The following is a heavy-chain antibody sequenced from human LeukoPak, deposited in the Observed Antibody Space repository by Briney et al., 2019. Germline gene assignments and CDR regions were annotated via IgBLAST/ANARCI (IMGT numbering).Heavy chain of an antibody. V-gene: IGHV3-21*04. CDR1: GFTFSSYS. CDR2: ISSSSSYI. J-gene: IGHJ3*02. D-gene: IGHD6-13*01. Sequence: GGSLRLSCAASGFTFSSYSMNWVRQAPGKGLEWVSSISSSSSYIYYADSVKGRFTISRDNAKNSLYLQMNSLRAEDTAVYFCARVGRGRAAAGFGAFDIWGQGTVVTVSS. CDR3: ARVGRGRAAAGFGAFDI.